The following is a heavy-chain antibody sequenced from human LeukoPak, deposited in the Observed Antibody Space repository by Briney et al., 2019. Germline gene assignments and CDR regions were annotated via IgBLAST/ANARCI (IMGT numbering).Heavy chain of an antibody. V-gene: IGHV3-7*03. J-gene: IGHJ4*02. CDR2: IKQDGSER. Sequence: GGSLRLSCAASGFTFSNYWMSWVRQAPGKGLEWVANIKQDGSERNYVDSVNGRFTISRDNGKNSLYLQMISLRAEDTAVYYCARGWSGFEYWGQGTLVTVSS. CDR1: GFTFSNYW. CDR3: ARGWSGFEY. D-gene: IGHD6-13*01.